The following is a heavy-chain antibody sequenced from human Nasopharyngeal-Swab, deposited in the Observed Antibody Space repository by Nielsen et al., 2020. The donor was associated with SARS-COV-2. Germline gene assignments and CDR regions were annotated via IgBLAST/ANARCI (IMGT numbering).Heavy chain of an antibody. J-gene: IGHJ4*02. CDR3: ARLGYSYGHFDY. D-gene: IGHD5-18*01. V-gene: IGHV4-38-2*01. CDR1: GYSISSGYY. CDR2: IYHSGST. Sequence: SEPLSLTCAVPGYSISSGYYWGWIRQPPGKGLEWIGSIYHSGSTYYNPSLKSRVTISVDTSKNQFSLKLSSVTAADTAVYYCARLGYSYGHFDYWGQGTLVTVSS.